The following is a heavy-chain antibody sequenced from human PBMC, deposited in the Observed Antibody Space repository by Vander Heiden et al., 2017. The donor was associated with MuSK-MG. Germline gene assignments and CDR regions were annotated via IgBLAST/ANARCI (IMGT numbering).Heavy chain of an antibody. CDR2: IIPIFGIA. J-gene: IGHJ4*02. CDR1: GGNFSSDA. D-gene: IGHD7-27*01. V-gene: IGHV1-69*17. Sequence: QVQLVQSGAEVKKPRAPVTVACKASGGNFSSDASSWVRQAPGQGLEWMGGIIPIFGIANYAQKFQGRVTITADKSTSTAYMELSSLRSEDTAVYYCARGVHQLGIGVGGNTPPDYWGQGTLVTVSS. CDR3: ARGVHQLGIGVGGNTPPDY.